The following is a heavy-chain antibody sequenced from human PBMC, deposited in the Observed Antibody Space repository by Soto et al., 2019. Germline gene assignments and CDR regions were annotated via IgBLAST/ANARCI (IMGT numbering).Heavy chain of an antibody. D-gene: IGHD3-22*01. J-gene: IGHJ4*02. CDR1: GGSISSYY. CDR3: ARHPGSGSPFDY. CDR2: IYYSGST. V-gene: IGHV4-59*08. Sequence: ESLSLTCTVSGGSISSYYWSWIRQPPGKGLEWIGYIYYSGSTNYNPSLKSRVTISVDTSKNQFSLKLSSVTAADTAVYYCARHPGSGSPFDYWGQGTLVTVSS.